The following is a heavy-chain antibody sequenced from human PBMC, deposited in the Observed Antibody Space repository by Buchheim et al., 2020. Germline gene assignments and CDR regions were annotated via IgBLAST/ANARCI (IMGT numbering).Heavy chain of an antibody. CDR1: GHSFTTYW. Sequence: EVQLVQSGAEVKEPAESLKISCKGSGHSFTTYWIAWVRQMPGKGLEWMGVIYPGDSDTRYSPSFQGQVTISADKSISTAYPQWSSLKAPDSAMYYCARGGTYYSYFDLWGRGTL. V-gene: IGHV5-51*01. J-gene: IGHJ2*01. D-gene: IGHD1-1*01. CDR3: ARGGTYYSYFDL. CDR2: IYPGDSDT.